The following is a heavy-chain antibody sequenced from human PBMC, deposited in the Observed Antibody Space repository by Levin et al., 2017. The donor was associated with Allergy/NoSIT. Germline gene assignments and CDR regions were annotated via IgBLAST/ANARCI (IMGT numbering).Heavy chain of an antibody. D-gene: IGHD5-24*01. CDR1: GFTFSSYG. Sequence: GGSLRLSCAASGFTFSSYGMHWVRQAPGKGLEWVAVISYDGSNKYYADSVKGRFTISRDNSKNTLYLQMNSLRAEDTAVYYCAKDRRWLQLFYWGQGTLVTVSS. CDR3: AKDRRWLQLFY. V-gene: IGHV3-30*18. J-gene: IGHJ4*02. CDR2: ISYDGSNK.